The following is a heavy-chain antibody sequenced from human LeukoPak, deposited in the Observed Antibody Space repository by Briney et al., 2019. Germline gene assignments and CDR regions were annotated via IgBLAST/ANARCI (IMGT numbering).Heavy chain of an antibody. J-gene: IGHJ4*02. CDR3: ARVDSGYDASDY. D-gene: IGHD5-12*01. V-gene: IGHV4-39*07. CDR2: IYYSGST. CDR1: GGSISSSSYY. Sequence: PSETLSLTCTVSGGSISSSSYYWGGIRQPPGKGLEWIGSIYYSGSTYYNPSLKSRVTISVDTSKNQFSLKLSSVTAADTAVYYCARVDSGYDASDYWGQGTLVTVSS.